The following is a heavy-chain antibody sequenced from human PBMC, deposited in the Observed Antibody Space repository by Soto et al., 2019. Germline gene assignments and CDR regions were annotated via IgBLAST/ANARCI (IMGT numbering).Heavy chain of an antibody. D-gene: IGHD5-18*01. V-gene: IGHV3-73*02. Sequence: EVQLVESGGGLVQPGGSLKVSCAASGFTFSDSAMHWVRQASGKGLEWVGRIRNKGNNDATAYTASVKGRFTISRDDSKNTVYLQMNSLKIDDTAVYYCTARRDWTAVDPLEYWGLGTLVTVSS. J-gene: IGHJ4*02. CDR1: GFTFSDSA. CDR3: TARRDWTAVDPLEY. CDR2: IRNKGNNDAT.